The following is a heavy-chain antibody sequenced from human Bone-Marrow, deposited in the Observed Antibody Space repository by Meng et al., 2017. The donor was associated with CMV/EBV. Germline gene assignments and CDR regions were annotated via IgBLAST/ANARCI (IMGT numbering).Heavy chain of an antibody. CDR1: GFTFSSYD. Sequence: GESLKISCAASGFTFSSYDMHWVRQATGKGLEWVSAIGTAGDTYYPGSVKGRFTISRENAKNSLYLQMNSLRAGDTAVYYCARSLSGRGDYYYGVDVWGQGTTVTVSS. CDR3: ARSLSGRGDYYYGVDV. CDR2: IGTAGDT. J-gene: IGHJ6*02. V-gene: IGHV3-13*01.